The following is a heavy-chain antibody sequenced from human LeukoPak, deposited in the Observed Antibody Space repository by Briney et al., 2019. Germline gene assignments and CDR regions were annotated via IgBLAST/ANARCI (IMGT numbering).Heavy chain of an antibody. V-gene: IGHV3-7*01. CDR1: GFTFSSSW. Sequence: GGSLRLSCAAFGFTFSSSWMAWVRQTPGKGLEWVANINQAGSDKNYVDSVKGRFTISRDNGKNSLYLQMNSLRAEDTALYYCARDYYTSGSHWGQGTLVIVSS. CDR3: ARDYYTSGSH. J-gene: IGHJ4*02. CDR2: INQAGSDK. D-gene: IGHD3-10*01.